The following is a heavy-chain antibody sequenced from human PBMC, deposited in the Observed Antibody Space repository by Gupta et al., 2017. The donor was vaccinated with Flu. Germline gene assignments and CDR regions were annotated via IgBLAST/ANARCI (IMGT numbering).Heavy chain of an antibody. V-gene: IGHV4-4*07. CDR1: GGSISSYY. J-gene: IGHJ4*02. D-gene: IGHD4-23*01. Sequence: QVQLQESGPGLAKPSETLSLTCTVPGGSISSYYWNWIRQPAGKGPEWIGRIYTSGTTNYNPSLKSRVTMAVDTSKNQFSLKLSSVTAADTAVYYWARDGRWRGGFDYWGQGTLVTVSS. CDR2: IYTSGTT. CDR3: ARDGRWRGGFDY.